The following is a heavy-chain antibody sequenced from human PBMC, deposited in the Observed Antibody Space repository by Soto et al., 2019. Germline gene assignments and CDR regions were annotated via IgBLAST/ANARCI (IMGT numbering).Heavy chain of an antibody. V-gene: IGHV1-3*01. CDR3: ATPYCRVGGCFP. CDR1: GYTFTDSI. D-gene: IGHD2-15*01. Sequence: QVQLVQSGAEMKDPGASVKISCEASGYTFTDSIIHWVRQPPGQTLEWLGWIAADSGDTRYSQTFQGRVTFTRDTSASTAYMELSSLRSEDTAVYYCATPYCRVGGCFPWGQGPLVTVSS. CDR2: IAADSGDT. J-gene: IGHJ5*02.